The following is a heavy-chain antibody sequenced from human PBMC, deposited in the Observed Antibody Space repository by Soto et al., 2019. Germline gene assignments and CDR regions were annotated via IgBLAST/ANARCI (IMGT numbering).Heavy chain of an antibody. J-gene: IGHJ4*02. V-gene: IGHV1-69*06. Sequence: GASVKISCKASGGTFSSYAISWVRQAPGQGLEWMGGIIPIFGTANYAQKFQGRVTITADKSTSTAYMELSSLRSEDTAVYYCARAHLGYCSSTSCYTRFECWGEGTLVTVSS. D-gene: IGHD2-2*02. CDR1: GGTFSSYA. CDR3: ARAHLGYCSSTSCYTRFEC. CDR2: IIPIFGTA.